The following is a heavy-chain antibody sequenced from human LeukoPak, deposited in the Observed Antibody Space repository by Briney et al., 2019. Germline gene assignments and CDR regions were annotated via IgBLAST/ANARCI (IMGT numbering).Heavy chain of an antibody. CDR2: INHSGST. CDR1: GGSFSGYY. J-gene: IGHJ6*02. V-gene: IGHV4-34*01. CDR3: ARGSVATTYPNYYYYGMDV. D-gene: IGHD4-17*01. Sequence: HPSETLSLTCAVYGGSFSGYYWSWIRQPPGTGLEWIGEINHSGSTNYNPSLKSRVTISVDRSKNQFSLKLSSVTAADTAVYYCARGSVATTYPNYYYYGMDVWGQGTTVTVSS.